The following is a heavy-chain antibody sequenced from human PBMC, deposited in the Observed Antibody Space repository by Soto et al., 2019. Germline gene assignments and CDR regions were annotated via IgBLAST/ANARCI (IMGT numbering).Heavy chain of an antibody. V-gene: IGHV3-30*04. CDR2: ISYDGRNN. CDR1: GFTFSSYA. D-gene: IGHD3-22*01. J-gene: IGHJ4*02. Sequence: QVQLVESGGGVVQPGRSLRLSCAASGFTFSSYAMHWVRQAPGKGLEWVAVISYDGRNNYYADSVKGRFTVSRDNSKNTLYLQMNSLRAEDTAVYYCASPGRDGNYESSGYHYWGQGTLVTVSS. CDR3: ASPGRDGNYESSGYHY.